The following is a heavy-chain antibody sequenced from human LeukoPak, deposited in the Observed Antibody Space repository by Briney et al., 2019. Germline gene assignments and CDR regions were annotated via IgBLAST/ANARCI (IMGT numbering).Heavy chain of an antibody. CDR2: ISSSGSTI. V-gene: IGHV3-11*04. Sequence: PGGSLRLSCAASGFTFSDYYMSWIRQAPGKGLEWVSYISSSGSTIYYADSVKGRFTISRDNAKNSLYLQMNSLRAEDTAVYYCAKPLLGIAVAGTGVDYWGQGTLVTVSS. D-gene: IGHD6-19*01. CDR3: AKPLLGIAVAGTGVDY. CDR1: GFTFSDYY. J-gene: IGHJ4*02.